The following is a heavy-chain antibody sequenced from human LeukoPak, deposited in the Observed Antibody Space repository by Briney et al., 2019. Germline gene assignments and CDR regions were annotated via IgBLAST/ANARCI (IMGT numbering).Heavy chain of an antibody. Sequence: LETLSLTCAVYGGSFSGYYWSWIRQPPGKGLEWIGEIHHSGGTNYNPSLKSRVTISEDTSKNQFSLKLSSVTAADTAVYYCARGRGAAAREGYWGQGTLVTVSS. CDR1: GGSFSGYY. CDR3: ARGRGAAAREGY. J-gene: IGHJ4*02. V-gene: IGHV4-34*01. D-gene: IGHD6-13*01. CDR2: IHHSGGT.